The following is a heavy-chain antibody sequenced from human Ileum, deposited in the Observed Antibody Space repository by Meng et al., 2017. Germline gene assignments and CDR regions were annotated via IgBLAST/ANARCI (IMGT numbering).Heavy chain of an antibody. CDR3: SRGGSYSSL. V-gene: IGHV3-49*03. D-gene: IGHD2-15*01. Sequence: GESLKISCTASGFTIGDYAMNWFRQASGKGLEWVGFIRSKAYGGTTEYAASVKGRFTISRDDSKSIAYVQMNSLKTEDTAVYYCSRGGSYSSLWGQGILVTVSS. CDR2: IRSKAYGGTT. CDR1: GFTIGDYA. J-gene: IGHJ4*02.